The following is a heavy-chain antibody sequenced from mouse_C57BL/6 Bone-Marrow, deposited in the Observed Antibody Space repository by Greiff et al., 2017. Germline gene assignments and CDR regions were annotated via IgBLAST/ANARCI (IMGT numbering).Heavy chain of an antibody. CDR3: ARQGCDYGSSSDY. D-gene: IGHD1-1*01. J-gene: IGHJ2*01. V-gene: IGHV5-6*02. CDR1: GFTFSSYG. Sequence: EVMLVESGGDLVKPGGSLKLSCAASGFTFSSYGMSWVRQTPDKRLEWVATISSGGSYTYYPDSVKGRFTISRDNAKNTLYLQMSSLKSADTAMYYWARQGCDYGSSSDYWGQGTTLTVSS. CDR2: ISSGGSYT.